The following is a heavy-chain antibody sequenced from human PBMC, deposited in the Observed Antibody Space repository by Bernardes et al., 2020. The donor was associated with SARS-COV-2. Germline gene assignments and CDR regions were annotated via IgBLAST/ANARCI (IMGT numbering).Heavy chain of an antibody. Sequence: VGALILSCAASGFTFSSYWMNWVRQAPGPGLEWVAKIKPDGSEKYYVESVKGRFTISRDNAQKSLYLQMKSLRAEDSAMYYCVTESRSSSWNYWGQGALVTVSS. CDR2: IKPDGSEK. D-gene: IGHD6-13*01. V-gene: IGHV3-7*01. CDR3: VTESRSSSWNY. J-gene: IGHJ4*02. CDR1: GFTFSSYW.